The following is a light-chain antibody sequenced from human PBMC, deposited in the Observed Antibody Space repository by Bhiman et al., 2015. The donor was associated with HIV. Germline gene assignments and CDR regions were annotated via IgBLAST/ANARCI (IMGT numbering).Light chain of an antibody. CDR2: QDK. Sequence: SFELTQSPSVSVSPGQTASISCSGDKLEDKYVSWYQQKAGQSPVLVIYQDKRRPSGIPERFSGSNSGNTATLTISGTQAMDEADYYCQAWDSSTVVFGGGTKLTVL. J-gene: IGLJ2*01. CDR1: KLEDKY. CDR3: QAWDSSTVV. V-gene: IGLV3-1*01.